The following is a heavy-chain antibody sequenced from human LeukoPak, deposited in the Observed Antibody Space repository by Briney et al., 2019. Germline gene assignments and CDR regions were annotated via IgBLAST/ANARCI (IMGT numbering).Heavy chain of an antibody. V-gene: IGHV3-66*02. D-gene: IGHD3-10*01. CDR2: IYSGGST. CDR1: GFTVSSNY. Sequence: GGSLRLSCAASGFTVSSNYMSWVRQAPGKGLGWVSVIYSGGSTYYADSVKGRFTISRDNSKNTLYLQMNSLRAEDTAVYYCARLPMGSGSYSYYGMDVWGQGTTVTVSS. CDR3: ARLPMGSGSYSYYGMDV. J-gene: IGHJ6*02.